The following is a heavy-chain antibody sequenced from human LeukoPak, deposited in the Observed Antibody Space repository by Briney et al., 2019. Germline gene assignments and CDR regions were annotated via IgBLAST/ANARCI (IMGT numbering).Heavy chain of an antibody. CDR1: GGTFSSYA. CDR2: IIPIFGTA. J-gene: IGHJ5*02. Sequence: SVKVSCKASGGTFSSYAVSWVRQAPGQGLEWMGGIIPIFGTANYAQKFQGRVTITADEFTSTAYMELSSLRSEDTAVYYCARDLRSGYYGPFNWFDPWGQGTLVTVSS. D-gene: IGHD3-3*01. V-gene: IGHV1-69*01. CDR3: ARDLRSGYYGPFNWFDP.